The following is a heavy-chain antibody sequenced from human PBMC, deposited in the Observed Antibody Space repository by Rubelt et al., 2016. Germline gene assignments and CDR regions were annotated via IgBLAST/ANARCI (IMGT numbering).Heavy chain of an antibody. V-gene: IGHV4-34*02. Sequence: QVQLQQWGTGLLKPSETLSLTCAVYGGSFSHYYWSWIRQPPGKGLEWIAENNHSGTTNYNPSLKGRVTMSVDTSQNHLSLKLSSVTAGDTAVYYCAGGRPNTVFNYWDQGTLVTVS. CDR2: NNHSGTT. CDR3: AGGRPNTVFNY. J-gene: IGHJ4*02. D-gene: IGHD4-17*01. CDR1: GGSFSHYY.